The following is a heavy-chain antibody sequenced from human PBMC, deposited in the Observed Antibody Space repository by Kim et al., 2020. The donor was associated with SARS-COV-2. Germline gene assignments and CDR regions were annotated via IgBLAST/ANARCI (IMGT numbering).Heavy chain of an antibody. CDR3: ATAARGYSFGS. D-gene: IGHD5-18*01. J-gene: IGHJ5*02. CDR2: TYYRSKWDT. Sequence: SQTLSLTCAISGDSVSSNSAARNWIRQSPSRGLEWLGRTYYRSKWDTDYALSVQSRITINADTSKNQFSLQLTSVTPDDTAVYYCATAARGYSFGSWGQGTLVTVSS. CDR1: GDSVSSNSAA. V-gene: IGHV6-1*01.